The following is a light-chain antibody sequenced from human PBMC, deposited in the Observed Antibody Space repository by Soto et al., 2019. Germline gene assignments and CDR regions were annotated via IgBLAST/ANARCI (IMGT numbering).Light chain of an antibody. Sequence: QTVVTQEPSLTVSPGGTVTLTCASSTGAVTTGNYPNWFQQKPGQAPTTLIYTTNSRHSWTPARFSGSLLGGKAALTLSGVQPEDEADYYCLLYYGGAHLVFGGGTKLTVL. V-gene: IGLV7-43*01. J-gene: IGLJ2*01. CDR3: LLYYGGAHLV. CDR1: TGAVTTGNY. CDR2: TTN.